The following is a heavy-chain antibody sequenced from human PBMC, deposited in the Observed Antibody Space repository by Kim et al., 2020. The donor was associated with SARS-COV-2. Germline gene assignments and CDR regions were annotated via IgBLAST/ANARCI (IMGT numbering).Heavy chain of an antibody. D-gene: IGHD1-26*01. Sequence: PSFQGQVTISADKSISTAYLQWSSLKASDTAMYYCARSSPYSGSYSAFDYWGQGTLVTVSS. J-gene: IGHJ4*02. V-gene: IGHV5-51*01. CDR3: ARSSPYSGSYSAFDY.